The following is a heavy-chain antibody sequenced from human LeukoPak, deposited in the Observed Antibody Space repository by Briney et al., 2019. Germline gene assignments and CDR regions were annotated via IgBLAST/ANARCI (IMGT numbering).Heavy chain of an antibody. V-gene: IGHV4-38-2*02. D-gene: IGHD6-6*01. CDR3: ARASSLFDP. Sequence: SETLSLTCTVSGYSISSGYYWGWIRQPPGKGLEWIGSIYHSGSTYYNPSLKSRVTISVDTSKNQFSLNLSSLTAADTAVYYCARASSLFDPWGQGTLVTVSS. J-gene: IGHJ5*02. CDR2: IYHSGST. CDR1: GYSISSGYY.